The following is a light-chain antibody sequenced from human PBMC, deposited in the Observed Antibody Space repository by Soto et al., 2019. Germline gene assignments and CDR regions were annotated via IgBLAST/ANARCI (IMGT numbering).Light chain of an antibody. CDR1: QSIPRNY. CDR3: QQYSNAPFA. CDR2: DTS. V-gene: IGKV3-20*01. Sequence: EIVLTQSPGTLSLSPGERVTLSCRASQSIPRNYLAWYQQKPGQAPRLLMYDTSTRATGIPDRFSGSVSGTDFTLTISRLEPEDFAVYYCQQYSNAPFAFGPGTKVDIK. J-gene: IGKJ3*01.